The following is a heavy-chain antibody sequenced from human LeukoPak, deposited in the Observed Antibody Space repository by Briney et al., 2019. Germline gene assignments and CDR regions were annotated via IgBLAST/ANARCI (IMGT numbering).Heavy chain of an antibody. J-gene: IGHJ2*01. CDR3: ARDRHPWYLDL. CDR1: GFTFTRYG. V-gene: IGHV3-30*02. Sequence: GGSLRLSCAASGFTFTRYGMHWVRQAPGKGLDWVAYIRSDGHDQYYADSVEGRFTISRDDSKNTLHLQLNSLSAEDTAVYYCARDRHPWYLDLWGRGTLVTVSS. CDR2: IRSDGHDQ.